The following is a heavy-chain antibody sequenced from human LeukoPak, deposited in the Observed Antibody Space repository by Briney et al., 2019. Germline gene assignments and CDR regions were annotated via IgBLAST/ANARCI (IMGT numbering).Heavy chain of an antibody. CDR2: IKQDGSAR. V-gene: IGHV3-7*01. CDR1: GFTFSSYA. Sequence: PGGSLRLSCAASGFTFSSYAMSWVRQAPGKGLEWVANIKQDGSARNYVGSVKGRFTISRDNAKNSLFLQMNSLGAEDTAVYYCAREGPYSTTSTGSVWGQGTLVTVSS. D-gene: IGHD6-13*01. J-gene: IGHJ4*02. CDR3: AREGPYSTTSTGSV.